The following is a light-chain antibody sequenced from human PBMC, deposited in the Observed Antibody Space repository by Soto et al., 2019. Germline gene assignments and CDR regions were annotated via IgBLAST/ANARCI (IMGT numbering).Light chain of an antibody. CDR2: DNT. J-gene: IGLJ1*01. CDR3: QSSDSSLSGLCV. CDR1: SSNIGAGYD. Sequence: QSVLTQPPSVSGAPGQRVTISCTGSSSNIGAGYDVHWYQQLPGTAPKLLLYDNTNRPSGVPDRFSGSKSGTSASLAITGLQAEDEADYYCQSSDSSLSGLCVFGIGTKVTVL. V-gene: IGLV1-40*01.